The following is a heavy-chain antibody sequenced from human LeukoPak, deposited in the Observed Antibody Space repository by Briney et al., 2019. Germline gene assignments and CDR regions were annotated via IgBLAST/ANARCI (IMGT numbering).Heavy chain of an antibody. CDR3: ARPAYGSGSYSGFDY. D-gene: IGHD3-10*01. V-gene: IGHV4-39*01. CDR2: IYYSGST. J-gene: IGHJ4*02. Sequence: PSETLSLTCTVPGGSISSSSYYWGWIRQPPGKGLEWIGTIYYSGSTYYNPSLKSRVTISEDTSKNQFSLKLSSVTAADTAVYYCARPAYGSGSYSGFDYWGQGTLVTVSS. CDR1: GGSISSSSYY.